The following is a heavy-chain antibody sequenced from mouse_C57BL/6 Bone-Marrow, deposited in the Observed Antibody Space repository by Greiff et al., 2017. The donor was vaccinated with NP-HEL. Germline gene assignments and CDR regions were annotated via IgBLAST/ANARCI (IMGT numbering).Heavy chain of an antibody. J-gene: IGHJ1*03. CDR3: ARRQLLRSYFDV. CDR2: IHPNSGST. D-gene: IGHD1-1*01. V-gene: IGHV1-64*01. Sequence: QVQLQQPGAELVKPGASVKLSCKASGYTFTSYWMNWVKQRPGQGLEWIGMIHPNSGSTNYNEKFKSKATLTVDKSSSTAYMQLSSLTSEDSAVYYCARRQLLRSYFDVWGTGTTVTVSS. CDR1: GYTFTSYW.